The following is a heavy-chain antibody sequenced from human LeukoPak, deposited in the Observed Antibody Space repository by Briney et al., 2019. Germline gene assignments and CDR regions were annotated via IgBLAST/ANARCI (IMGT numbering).Heavy chain of an antibody. Sequence: GGSLRLSCAASGFTVSSNYMNWVRQAPWKGLEWVSVIYSGGNTYYADSVKGRFTISRDNSKNTLYLQMNSLRAEDTAVYYCARTPMFYFYGMDVWGRGTTVTVSS. J-gene: IGHJ6*02. CDR1: GFTVSSNY. D-gene: IGHD2-15*01. CDR2: IYSGGNT. V-gene: IGHV3-66*01. CDR3: ARTPMFYFYGMDV.